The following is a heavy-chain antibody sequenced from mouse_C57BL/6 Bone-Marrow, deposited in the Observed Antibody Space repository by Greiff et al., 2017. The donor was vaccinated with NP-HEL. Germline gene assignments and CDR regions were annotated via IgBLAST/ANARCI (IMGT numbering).Heavy chain of an antibody. CDR1: GFNIKDDY. CDR3: TTYYDSCFDY. V-gene: IGHV14-4*01. Sequence: VQLQQSGAELVRPGASVKLSCTASGFNIKDDYMHWVKQRPEQGLEWIGWIDPENGDTEYASKFQGKATIPADTSSNTAYLQLSSLTSEDTAVYYCTTYYDSCFDYWGQGTTLTVSS. CDR2: IDPENGDT. D-gene: IGHD2-4*01. J-gene: IGHJ2*01.